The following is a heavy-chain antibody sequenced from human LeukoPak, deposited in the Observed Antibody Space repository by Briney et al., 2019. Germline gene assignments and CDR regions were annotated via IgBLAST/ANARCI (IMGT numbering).Heavy chain of an antibody. CDR3: AKLPVGDYAGEDF. CDR2: ISHDGSNK. D-gene: IGHD4-17*01. CDR1: GFTFSSHG. Sequence: PGGSLRLSCAASGFTFSSHGMHWVRQAPGKGLEWVTVISHDGSNKYYADSAKGRFTISRDNSKNTLSLQMNSLRPEDTAVYYCAKLPVGDYAGEDFWGQGTLVTVSS. V-gene: IGHV3-30*18. J-gene: IGHJ4*02.